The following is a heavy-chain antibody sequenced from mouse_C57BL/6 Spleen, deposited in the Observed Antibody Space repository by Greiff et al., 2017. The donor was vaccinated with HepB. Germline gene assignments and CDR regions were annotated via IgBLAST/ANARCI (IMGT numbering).Heavy chain of an antibody. CDR1: GFTFSDYY. Sequence: DVKLVESEGGLVQPGSSMKLSCTASGFTFSDYYMAWVRQVPEKGLEWVANINYDGSSTYYLDSLKSRFIISRDNAKNILYLQMSSLKSEDTATYYCARVAGSAWFAYWGQGTLVTVSA. V-gene: IGHV5-16*01. CDR2: INYDGSST. J-gene: IGHJ3*01. D-gene: IGHD1-1*02. CDR3: ARVAGSAWFAY.